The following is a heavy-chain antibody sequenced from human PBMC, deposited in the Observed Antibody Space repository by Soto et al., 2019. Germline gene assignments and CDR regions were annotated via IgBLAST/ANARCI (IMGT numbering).Heavy chain of an antibody. J-gene: IGHJ5*02. CDR3: ATGPLSRVSNWFDP. D-gene: IGHD6-13*01. Sequence: GASVKVSCKVSGYTLTELSMHWVRQAPRKGLEWMGGFDPEDGETIYAQKFQGRVTMTEDTSTDTAYMELSSLRSEDTAVYYCATGPLSRVSNWFDPWGQGTLVTVSS. V-gene: IGHV1-24*01. CDR1: GYTLTELS. CDR2: FDPEDGET.